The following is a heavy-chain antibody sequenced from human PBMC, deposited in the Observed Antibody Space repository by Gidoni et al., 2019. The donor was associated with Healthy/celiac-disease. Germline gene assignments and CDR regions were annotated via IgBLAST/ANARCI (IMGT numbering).Heavy chain of an antibody. CDR3: ARIIQLWGGDAFDI. V-gene: IGHV4-61*01. CDR2: IYYSGST. J-gene: IGHJ3*02. CDR1: GGPVSSGSYY. D-gene: IGHD5-18*01. Sequence: QVQLQESGPGRVQPSVTLSLTCTGSGGPVSSGSYYWSWIRQPPGKGLEWSGYIYYSGSTNYNPALKSRVTISVDTSKNQYPLKLSSGTAADTAVYYCARIIQLWGGDAFDIWGQGTMVTVSS.